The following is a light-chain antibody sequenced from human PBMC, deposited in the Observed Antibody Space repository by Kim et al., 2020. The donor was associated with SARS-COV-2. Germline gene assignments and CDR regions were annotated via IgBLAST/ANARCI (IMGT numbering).Light chain of an antibody. J-gene: IGKJ5*01. CDR2: GAS. Sequence: DIQMTQSPSSLSASVGDRVTITCRASQDIRNDLGWYQQYPGRAPKRLIYGASSLRSGVPSRFSGSGSGTEFTLTISSVQPEDFATYFCLQHSTYPITFGQGTRLEIK. CDR1: QDIRND. CDR3: LQHSTYPIT. V-gene: IGKV1-17*01.